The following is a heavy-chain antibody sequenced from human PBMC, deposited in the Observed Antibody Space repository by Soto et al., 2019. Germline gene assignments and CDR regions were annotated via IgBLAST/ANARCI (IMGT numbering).Heavy chain of an antibody. Sequence: EVQLVESGGGLVQPGGSLTLSCAASGFIFGGSAIHWVRQASGKGLEWVGRIRSRANNFATSSAASVKGRFTFSRDDSKNTAYLQMNTLKPEDTAVYYCARGQGAAIGDYYYHGMDVWGQGTTVPVSS. V-gene: IGHV3-73*02. CDR2: IRSRANNFAT. D-gene: IGHD2-2*02. CDR1: GFIFGGSA. J-gene: IGHJ6*02. CDR3: ARGQGAAIGDYYYHGMDV.